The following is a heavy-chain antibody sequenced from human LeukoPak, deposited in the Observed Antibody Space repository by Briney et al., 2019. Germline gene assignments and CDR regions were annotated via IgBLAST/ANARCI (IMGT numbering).Heavy chain of an antibody. CDR1: GGSISSGDYY. Sequence: SQTLSLTCTVSGGSISSGDYYWSWIRQPPGKGLEWIGYIYYSGSTYYNPSLKSRVTISVDTSKNQFSLKLSSVTAADTAVYYCARDLPHLAARPVYWGQGTLVTVSS. J-gene: IGHJ4*02. CDR2: IYYSGST. CDR3: ARDLPHLAARPVY. D-gene: IGHD6-6*01. V-gene: IGHV4-30-4*08.